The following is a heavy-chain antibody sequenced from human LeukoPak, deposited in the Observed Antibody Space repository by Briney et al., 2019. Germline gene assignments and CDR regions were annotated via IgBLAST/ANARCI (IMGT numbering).Heavy chain of an antibody. D-gene: IGHD3-22*01. J-gene: IGHJ4*02. CDR2: IYHRGST. CDR1: GYSISSDNY. CDR3: ARAPRDSSSSNYMRRFDY. V-gene: IGHV4-38-2*01. Sequence: SETLSLTCAVSGYSISSDNYWVWIRQPPGQGLEGTGVIYHRGSTYYNPSLTGRATMSVDTSKNQFSLRLSSVTAADTAVYYCARAPRDSSSSNYMRRFDYWGQGTLVTVSS.